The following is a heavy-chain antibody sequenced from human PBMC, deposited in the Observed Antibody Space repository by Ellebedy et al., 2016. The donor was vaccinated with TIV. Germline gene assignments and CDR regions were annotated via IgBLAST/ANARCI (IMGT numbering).Heavy chain of an antibody. CDR3: ARGTHYYWFGMDV. Sequence: GESLKISCAASGFTFDDYTMQWVRQAPGKGLEWVANIKQDGNEKYYVDSVKGRFTISRDNAKNSLYLQMNSLTAEDTAVYYCARGTHYYWFGMDVWGQGTTVTVSS. V-gene: IGHV3-7*01. J-gene: IGHJ6*02. CDR1: GFTFDDYT. CDR2: IKQDGNEK.